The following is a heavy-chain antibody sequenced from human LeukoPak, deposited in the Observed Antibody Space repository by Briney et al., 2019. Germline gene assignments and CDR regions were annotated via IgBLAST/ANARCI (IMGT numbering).Heavy chain of an antibody. CDR1: GFTFSSYS. Sequence: TGGSLRLSCAASGFTFSSYSMSWVRQAPGKGLEWVANIKQDGSEKYYLDSVKGRFTISRDNAKNSLFLEMNSLRAEDTAVYYCASLYNKDGFDIWGQGTMVTVSS. V-gene: IGHV3-7*01. D-gene: IGHD1-1*01. J-gene: IGHJ3*02. CDR2: IKQDGSEK. CDR3: ASLYNKDGFDI.